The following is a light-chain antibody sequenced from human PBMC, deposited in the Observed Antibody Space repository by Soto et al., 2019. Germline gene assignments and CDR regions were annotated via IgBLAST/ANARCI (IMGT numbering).Light chain of an antibody. J-gene: IGKJ1*01. V-gene: IGKV1-33*01. CDR2: DAS. Sequence: IRRTQSASTQSAYVDDRVTITCQASQDISNYLYWYQQKPGKAPKLLIYDASNLETGVPSRFSGSGSGTDFTFTISSLQPEDIATYYCQQYDNVPRTFGQGTKVDIK. CDR3: QQYDNVPRT. CDR1: QDISNY.